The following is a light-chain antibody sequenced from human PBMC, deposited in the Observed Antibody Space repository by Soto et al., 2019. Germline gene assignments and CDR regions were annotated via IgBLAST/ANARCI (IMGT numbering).Light chain of an antibody. CDR2: GAS. CDR3: LQYVSSPWT. CDR1: QTVGGRY. V-gene: IGKV3-20*01. J-gene: IGKJ1*01. Sequence: EIVLTQSAATVSLSPGERATLSCRASQTVGGRYLAWFQQRPGQTPRLLIYGASTRAAGVPDRFSGSGSGTYFSLTIYRLEPEDFAVYYCLQYVSSPWTFGQGTKVEV.